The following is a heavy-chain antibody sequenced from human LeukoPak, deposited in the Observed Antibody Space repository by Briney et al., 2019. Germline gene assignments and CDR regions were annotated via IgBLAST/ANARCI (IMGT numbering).Heavy chain of an antibody. CDR1: GFTVSSNY. CDR2: IYSGGST. D-gene: IGHD3-10*01. J-gene: IGHJ6*02. V-gene: IGHV3-53*01. Sequence: PGGSLRLSCAASGFTVSSNYMSWVRQAPRNGLEWVSVIYSGGSTYYAYSVKGRFTISRDNAKNTLYLQLNSLRAEDAAVYCCAREGPSLWFGEFPYGMDGWGQGTTVTVSS. CDR3: AREGPSLWFGEFPYGMDG.